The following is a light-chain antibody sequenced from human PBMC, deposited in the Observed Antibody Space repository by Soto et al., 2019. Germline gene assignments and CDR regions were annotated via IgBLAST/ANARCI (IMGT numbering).Light chain of an antibody. CDR1: QGVSNNY. V-gene: IGKV3D-20*02. J-gene: IGKJ5*01. CDR3: QHRSNWPCEYT. Sequence: EIVLTQSPGTLSLSPRERATLSCRAGQGVSNNYLAGYQQKPGQAPRLFINGASTRAPGIPDSFSGSAPGTDFTLTITSRTPEYFAVYSSQHRSNWPCEYTLRQGTQLET. CDR2: GAS.